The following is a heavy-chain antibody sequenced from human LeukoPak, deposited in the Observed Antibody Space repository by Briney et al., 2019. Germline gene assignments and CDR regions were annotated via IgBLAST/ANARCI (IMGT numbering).Heavy chain of an antibody. J-gene: IGHJ5*02. D-gene: IGHD2-2*01. CDR3: ARDGRVPAARSRWSDP. CDR2: IWYDGSNK. CDR1: GFTFSSYG. Sequence: GGSLRLSCAASGFTFSSYGMHWVRQAPGKGLEWVAVIWYDGSNKYYADSVKGRFTISRDNSKNTLYLQMNSLRAEDTAVYYCARDGRVPAARSRWSDPWGQGTLVTVSS. V-gene: IGHV3-33*01.